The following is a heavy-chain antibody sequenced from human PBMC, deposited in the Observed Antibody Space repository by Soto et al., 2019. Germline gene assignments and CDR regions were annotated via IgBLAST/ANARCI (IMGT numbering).Heavy chain of an antibody. Sequence: EVQLVESGGGLVQPGGSLRPSCAASGFTSSDHYVDWVRQAPGKGLEWVARIRNKANSYSTEYAASAKGRFTISRDDSKCLRYLQMSRLKTKDTAVYVCDRVRLGSYDLRYFDYWGQGTLVTVSS. CDR3: DRVRLGSYDLRYFDY. J-gene: IGHJ4*02. V-gene: IGHV3-72*01. CDR2: IRNKANSYST. D-gene: IGHD1-26*01. CDR1: GFTSSDHY.